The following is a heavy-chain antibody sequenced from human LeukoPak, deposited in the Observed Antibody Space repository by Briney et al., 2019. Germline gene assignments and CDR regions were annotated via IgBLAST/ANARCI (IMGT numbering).Heavy chain of an antibody. CDR2: IYTGGST. J-gene: IGHJ4*02. D-gene: IGHD4-17*01. CDR1: GFTVSTTC. CDR3: ARGTVTAPDY. V-gene: IGHV3-53*01. Sequence: GGSLRLSCAASGFTVSTTCMTWVRQAPGKGLEWVSVIYTGGSTYYADSVKGRFTISRDISKNTLYLQMNSLRAEDTAVCYCARGTVTAPDYWGQGTLVTVSS.